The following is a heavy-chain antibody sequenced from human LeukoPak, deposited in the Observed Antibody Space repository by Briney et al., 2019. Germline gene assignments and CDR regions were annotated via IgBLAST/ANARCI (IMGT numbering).Heavy chain of an antibody. CDR3: ARATMRGFLDRFDP. CDR1: GGTFSSYA. V-gene: IGHV1-69*13. J-gene: IGHJ5*02. Sequence: SVKVSCKASGGTFSSYAISWVRQAPGQRLEWMGGIIPIFGTANYAQKFQGRVTITADESTSTAYMELSSLRSEDTAMYYCARATMRGFLDRFDPWGQGTLVTVSS. D-gene: IGHD3-3*01. CDR2: IIPIFGTA.